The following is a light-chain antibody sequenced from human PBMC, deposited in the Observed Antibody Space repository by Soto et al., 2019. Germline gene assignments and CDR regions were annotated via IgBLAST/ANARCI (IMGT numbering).Light chain of an antibody. J-gene: IGKJ3*01. Sequence: DIQMTQSPSSLSASVGDRVTITCRASQSLSTYLTWYQQKPGKAPKLLIYAASSLQSGVPSRFSGSGSGTDFTLTISSLQPEDFATYYCQQSYSTLTFGPGTKVDIK. CDR3: QQSYSTLT. CDR2: AAS. CDR1: QSLSTY. V-gene: IGKV1-39*01.